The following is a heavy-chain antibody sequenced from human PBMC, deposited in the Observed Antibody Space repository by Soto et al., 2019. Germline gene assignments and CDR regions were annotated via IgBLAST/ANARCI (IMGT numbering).Heavy chain of an antibody. V-gene: IGHV4-59*01. CDR1: GGSISYYY. CDR2: IYYSGST. D-gene: IGHD5-12*01. J-gene: IGHJ4*02. CDR3: ARGGGYDGVFDY. Sequence: QVQLQESGPGLVKPSETLSLTCTVSGGSISYYYWSWIRQPPGKGLEWIGYIYYSGSTNYNPSLKSRVTISVDTSKNQFSLKLSYVTAADTAVYYCARGGGYDGVFDYWGQGTLVTVSS.